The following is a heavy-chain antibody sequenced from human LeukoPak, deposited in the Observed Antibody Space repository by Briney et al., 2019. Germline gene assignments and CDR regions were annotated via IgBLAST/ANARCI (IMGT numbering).Heavy chain of an antibody. Sequence: TGGYLRLSCAASGFTFSSYWMHWVRQAPGKGLVWVSRINGDGSTTSYADSVKGRFTISRDNAKNTLYLQMNSLRAEDTAVYYCARDLDFWSGYYDYWGQGTLVTVSS. D-gene: IGHD3-3*01. V-gene: IGHV3-74*01. CDR1: GFTFSSYW. CDR3: ARDLDFWSGYYDY. CDR2: INGDGSTT. J-gene: IGHJ4*02.